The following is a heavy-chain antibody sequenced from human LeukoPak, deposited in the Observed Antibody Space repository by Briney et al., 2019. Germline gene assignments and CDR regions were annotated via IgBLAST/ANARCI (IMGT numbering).Heavy chain of an antibody. CDR2: FIAIFGTA. V-gene: IGHV1-69*06. D-gene: IGHD6-19*01. CDR3: ARRRISSGWYPFFDY. CDR1: GGTFSSYA. Sequence: SVKVSCKASGGTFSSYAISWVRQSPGQRLEWMGGFIAIFGTANYAQKFQGRVTITAHKSTSTAYMELSSLRSEDTAVYYCARRRISSGWYPFFDYWGQGTLVTVSS. J-gene: IGHJ4*02.